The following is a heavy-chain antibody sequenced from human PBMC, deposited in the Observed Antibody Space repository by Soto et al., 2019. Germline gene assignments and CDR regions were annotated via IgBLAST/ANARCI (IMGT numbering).Heavy chain of an antibody. CDR2: IGGSGDST. Sequence: PGGSLRLSCAASGFTFSSDAMSWVRQAPGKGLEWVSAIGGSGDSTYYADSVKGRFTISRDNSKNTLSLQMNSLRAEDTAVYYCAKRYCSGGICDGYFDSWGQGTLVTVSS. CDR3: AKRYCSGGICDGYFDS. J-gene: IGHJ4*02. D-gene: IGHD2-15*01. CDR1: GFTFSSDA. V-gene: IGHV3-23*01.